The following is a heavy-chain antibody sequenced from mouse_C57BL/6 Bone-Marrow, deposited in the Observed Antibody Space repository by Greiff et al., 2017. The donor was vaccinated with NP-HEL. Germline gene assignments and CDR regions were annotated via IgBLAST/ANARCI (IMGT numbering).Heavy chain of an antibody. Sequence: VQLQQPGAELVRPGSSVKLSCKASGYTFTSYWMHWVKQRPIQGLEWIGNIDPSDSETHYNQKFKDKATLTVDKSSSTAYMQLSSLTSEDSAVYYCARSYYYGSSSYCDYWGQGTTLTVSS. V-gene: IGHV1-52*01. CDR2: IDPSDSET. J-gene: IGHJ2*01. CDR1: GYTFTSYW. CDR3: ARSYYYGSSSYCDY. D-gene: IGHD1-1*01.